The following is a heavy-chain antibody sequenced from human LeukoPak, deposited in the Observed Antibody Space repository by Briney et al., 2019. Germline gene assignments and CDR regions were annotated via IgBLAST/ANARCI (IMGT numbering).Heavy chain of an antibody. V-gene: IGHV1-2*02. CDR3: ARGPTGGSGGSCYHFDY. J-gene: IGHJ4*02. D-gene: IGHD2-15*01. CDR2: INPNSGGT. CDR1: GYTFTSYY. Sequence: ASVKVSCKASGYTFTSYYMHWVRQAPGQGLEWMGIINPNSGGTNYAQKFQGRVTMTRDTSISTAYMELSRLRSDDTAVYYCARGPTGGSGGSCYHFDYWGQGTLVTVSS.